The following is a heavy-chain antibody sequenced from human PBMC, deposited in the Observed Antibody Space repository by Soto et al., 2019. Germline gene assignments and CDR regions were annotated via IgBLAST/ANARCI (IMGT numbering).Heavy chain of an antibody. V-gene: IGHV4-4*02. J-gene: IGHJ4*02. CDR3: ARLVYDTRLNYMYFDF. D-gene: IGHD2-8*01. Sequence: TSETLSLTCAVSGVSISSGNWCTWVRQTPQRGLEYIGEIFHDGTANYYPSFERRVAISVDTSKNQFSLKLTSVTAADTAIYFCARLVYDTRLNYMYFDFWGQGALVTVLL. CDR1: GVSISSGNW. CDR2: IFHDGTA.